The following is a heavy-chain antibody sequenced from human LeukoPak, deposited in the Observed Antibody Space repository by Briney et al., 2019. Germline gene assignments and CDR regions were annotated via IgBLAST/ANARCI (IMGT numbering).Heavy chain of an antibody. CDR1: GFTFSSYE. D-gene: IGHD5-24*01. V-gene: IGHV3-21*01. CDR2: ISSGSSYI. Sequence: GGSLRLSCAASGFTFSSYEMNWVRQAPGKGLEWVSSISSGSSYIYYADSVKGRFTISRDNAKNSLYLQMNSLRAEDTAVYYCARVEAGWFDPWGQGTLVTVSS. J-gene: IGHJ5*02. CDR3: ARVEAGWFDP.